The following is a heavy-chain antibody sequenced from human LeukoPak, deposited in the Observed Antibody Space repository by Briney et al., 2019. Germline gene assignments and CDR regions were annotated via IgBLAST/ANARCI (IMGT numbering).Heavy chain of an antibody. CDR3: AREVTMVRGVTPINWFDP. CDR2: MNPNSGNT. CDR1: GYTFTSYD. J-gene: IGHJ5*02. V-gene: IGHV1-8*01. D-gene: IGHD3-10*01. Sequence: ASVKVSCKAPGYTFTSYDINWVRQATGQGLEWMGWMNPNSGNTGYAQKFQGRVTMTRDTSISTAYMELSRLRSDDTAVYYCAREVTMVRGVTPINWFDPWGQGTLVTVSS.